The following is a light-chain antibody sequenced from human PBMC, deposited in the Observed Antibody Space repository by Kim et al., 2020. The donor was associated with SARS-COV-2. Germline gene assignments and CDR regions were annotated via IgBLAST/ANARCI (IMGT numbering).Light chain of an antibody. CDR3: AAWDDSFWV. CDR2: RNN. V-gene: IGLV1-47*01. Sequence: AGERVTLSCSGSSSNIGSNYVYWYQQLPGTAPKLLIYRNNQRPSGVPDRFSGSKAGTSASLAIGGLRSEDEADYYCAAWDDSFWVFGGGTQLTVL. J-gene: IGLJ3*02. CDR1: SSNIGSNY.